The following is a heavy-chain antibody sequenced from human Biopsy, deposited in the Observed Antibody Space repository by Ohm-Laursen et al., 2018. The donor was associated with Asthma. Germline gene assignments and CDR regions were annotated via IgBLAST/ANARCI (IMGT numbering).Heavy chain of an antibody. V-gene: IGHV3-30-3*01. CDR1: GRHFGSYN. J-gene: IGHJ4*02. CDR3: LRDTLGYYFDI. Sequence: SLRLSCSASGRHFGSYNMHWARQAPGKGLEWVAVITFDGSTQHYGDPVKGRFTISRDNSKNMLFLQMNSLRAEDTAVYYCLRDTLGYYFDIWGQGTQVTVSS. D-gene: IGHD6-13*01. CDR2: ITFDGSTQ.